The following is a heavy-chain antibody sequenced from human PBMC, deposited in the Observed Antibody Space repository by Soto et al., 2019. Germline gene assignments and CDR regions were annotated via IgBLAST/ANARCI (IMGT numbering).Heavy chain of an antibody. J-gene: IGHJ4*02. V-gene: IGHV1-18*01. CDR3: ARTFSRRYYDFWSGPFDY. D-gene: IGHD3-3*01. Sequence: QVQLVQSGAEVKKPGASVKVSCKASGYTFTSYSISWVRQAPGQGLAWMGWISAYNGNTNYAQKLQGRVTMTTDTSTSTAYMELRSLRSDDTAVYYCARTFSRRYYDFWSGPFDYWGQGTLVTVSS. CDR1: GYTFTSYS. CDR2: ISAYNGNT.